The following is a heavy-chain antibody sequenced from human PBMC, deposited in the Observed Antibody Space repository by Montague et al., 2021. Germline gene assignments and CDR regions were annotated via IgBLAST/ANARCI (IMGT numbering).Heavy chain of an antibody. Sequence: TLSLTCTVYGGSISSGGYYWIWNRPLPGMGLEWIGYLFYSGNTYYNPSLQIRVTISVSTSKNQFSLTLSSVTAADTAVYYCARSVDCYGSGSYLGFDYWGQGTLVTVSS. D-gene: IGHD3-10*01. CDR2: LFYSGNT. CDR1: GGSISSGGYY. J-gene: IGHJ4*02. CDR3: ARSVDCYGSGSYLGFDY. V-gene: IGHV4-31*03.